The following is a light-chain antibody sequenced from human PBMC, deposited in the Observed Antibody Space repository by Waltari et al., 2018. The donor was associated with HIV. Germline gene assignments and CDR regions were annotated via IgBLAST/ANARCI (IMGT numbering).Light chain of an antibody. Sequence: SALTQPPSASGSPGQSVTISCTGTTADVGGYNHVSWYQQHPGKAPKFLIFEVNQRPAGVPNRCSGSKSGNTASLTVSGLQAEDEAHYYCVSYAGVNDRWAFGGGTKLTV. CDR1: TADVGGYNH. V-gene: IGLV2-8*01. CDR3: VSYAGVNDRWA. J-gene: IGLJ3*02. CDR2: EVN.